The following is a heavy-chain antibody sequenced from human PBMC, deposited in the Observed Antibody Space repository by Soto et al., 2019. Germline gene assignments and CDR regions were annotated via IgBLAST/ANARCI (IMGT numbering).Heavy chain of an antibody. D-gene: IGHD2-2*01. Sequence: SETLCLTCAVYGGSFSGYYWSWIRQPPGKGLEWIGEINHSGSTNYNPSLKSRVTISVDTSKNQFSLKLSSVPAADTAVYYCARKYAVPAAMGSLSYYYGMDVWCQGHTVT. V-gene: IGHV4-34*01. CDR2: INHSGST. CDR1: GGSFSGYY. J-gene: IGHJ6*02. CDR3: ARKYAVPAAMGSLSYYYGMDV.